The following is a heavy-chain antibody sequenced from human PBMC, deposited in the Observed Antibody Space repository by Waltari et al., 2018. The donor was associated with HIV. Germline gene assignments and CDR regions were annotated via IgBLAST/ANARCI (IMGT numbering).Heavy chain of an antibody. V-gene: IGHV1-18*01. CDR3: ARDLGEDTAMVSYYYYYGMDV. CDR1: GYPLTSYA. Sequence: QVQLVQSGAEVKKPGASVKVSCTASGYPLTSYALSWVRPAPVPRLPGMAWVSAYNGNTNYAQKLQGRVTMTTDTSTSTAYMELRSLRSDDTAVYYCARDLGEDTAMVSYYYYYGMDVWGQGTTVTVSS. D-gene: IGHD5-18*01. J-gene: IGHJ6*02. CDR2: VSAYNGNT.